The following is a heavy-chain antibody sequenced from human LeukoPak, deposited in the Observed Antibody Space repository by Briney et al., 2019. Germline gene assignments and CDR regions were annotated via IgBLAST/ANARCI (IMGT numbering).Heavy chain of an antibody. J-gene: IGHJ5*02. V-gene: IGHV4-39*07. D-gene: IGHD2-15*01. CDR1: GGSISSSSYY. CDR2: IYYSGST. Sequence: SETLSLTCTVSGGSISSSSYYWGWIRQPPGKGLEWIGSIYYSGSTYYNPSLKSRVTISVDTSKNQFSLKLSSVTAADTAVYYCALGDTLDMYWFDPWGQGTLVTVSS. CDR3: ALGDTLDMYWFDP.